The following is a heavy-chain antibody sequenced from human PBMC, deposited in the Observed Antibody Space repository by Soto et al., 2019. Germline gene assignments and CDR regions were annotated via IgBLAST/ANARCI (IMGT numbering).Heavy chain of an antibody. CDR2: INPSGGST. CDR3: ARETATVTTSHYYYYMDV. V-gene: IGHV1-46*01. Sequence: ASVKVSCKASGYTFTSYYMHWVRQAPGQGLEWMGIINPSGGSTSYAQKFQGRVTMTRDTSTSTVYMELSSLRAEDTAVYYCARETATVTTSHYYYYMDVWGKGTTVTVSS. D-gene: IGHD4-17*01. CDR1: GYTFTSYY. J-gene: IGHJ6*03.